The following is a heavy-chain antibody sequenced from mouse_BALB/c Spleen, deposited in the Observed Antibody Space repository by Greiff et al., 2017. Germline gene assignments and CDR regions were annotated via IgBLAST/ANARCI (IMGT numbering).Heavy chain of an antibody. CDR3: ARPMITTYAMDY. D-gene: IGHD2-4*01. CDR1: GYTFTSYD. V-gene: IGHV1-85*01. CDR2: IYPGDGST. J-gene: IGHJ4*01. Sequence: VQRVESGPELVKPGALVKISCKASGYTFTSYDINWVKQRPGQGLEWIGWIYPGDGSTKYNEKFKGKATFTADTSSNTAYMQLSSLTSEDSAVYYCARPMITTYAMDYWGQGTSVTVSS.